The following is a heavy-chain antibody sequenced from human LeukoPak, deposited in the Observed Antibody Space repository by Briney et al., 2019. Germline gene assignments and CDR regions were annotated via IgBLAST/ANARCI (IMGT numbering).Heavy chain of an antibody. D-gene: IGHD3-22*01. J-gene: IGHJ3*02. CDR3: AREGRLYDSGGYSVFAAFDI. V-gene: IGHV1-69*13. CDR1: GCTFSNSA. CDR2: IIPIYGAA. Sequence: SVKVSCKASGCTFSNSAISWVRQAPGQGLEWMGQIIPIYGAANYAHRFQDRVTITSDESTSTASMELTSLRSEDTAMYYCAREGRLYDSGGYSVFAAFDIWGQGTMVTVSS.